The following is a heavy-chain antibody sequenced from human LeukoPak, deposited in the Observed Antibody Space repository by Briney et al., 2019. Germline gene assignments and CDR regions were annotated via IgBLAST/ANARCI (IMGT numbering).Heavy chain of an antibody. D-gene: IGHD6-13*01. CDR1: GFTFSSFA. V-gene: IGHV3-23*01. Sequence: GGSLRLSCAASGFTFSSFAMSWVRQAPGKGLEWVSGVSGGGGTTFYADSVKGRFTVSRDNSKNTLYLQMNTLRAEDTAMYYCAKGMSSSWTYNYFDCWGQGTLVTVSS. CDR2: VSGGGGTT. CDR3: AKGMSSSWTYNYFDC. J-gene: IGHJ4*02.